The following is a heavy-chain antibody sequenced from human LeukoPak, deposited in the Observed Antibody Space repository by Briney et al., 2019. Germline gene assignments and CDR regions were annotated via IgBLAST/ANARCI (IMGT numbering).Heavy chain of an antibody. V-gene: IGHV1-46*01. CDR2: LNPSGGSS. J-gene: IGHJ6*02. CDR3: VSVYKYGMDV. Sequence: GASVKVSCKASGYTVTSYYMHWVRQAPGQGLEWMGILNPSGGSSSYAQKFQGRATLTRATSTSTVYMELSSLRSEDTAVYYCVSVYKYGMDVWGQGTTVIVSS. CDR1: GYTVTSYY.